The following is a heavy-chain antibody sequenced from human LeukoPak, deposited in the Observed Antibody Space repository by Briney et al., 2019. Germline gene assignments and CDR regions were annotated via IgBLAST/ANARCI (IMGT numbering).Heavy chain of an antibody. CDR1: GGTFSSYT. D-gene: IGHD5-24*01. J-gene: IGHJ4*02. CDR3: ARDRDGYSLNFDY. V-gene: IGHV1-69*04. CDR2: IIPILDIA. Sequence: SVKVSCKASGGTFSSYTISWVRQAPGQGLEWMGRIIPILDIANYAQKFQGRVTITADKSTSTAYMELSSLRSEDTAVYYCARDRDGYSLNFDYWGQGTLVTVSS.